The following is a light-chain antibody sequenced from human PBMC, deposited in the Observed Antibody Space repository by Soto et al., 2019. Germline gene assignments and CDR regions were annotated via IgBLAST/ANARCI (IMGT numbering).Light chain of an antibody. CDR2: DVS. Sequence: QSVLTQPASLSGSPGQSITISCTGTTSDVGGYNYVSWYQQHPGKVPKLMIYDVSNRPSGVSNRFSGSKSGNTASLTISGLQAEDEADYYCSSYTTSPLSYVFGTGTKVTVL. CDR3: SSYTTSPLSYV. J-gene: IGLJ1*01. CDR1: TSDVGGYNY. V-gene: IGLV2-14*01.